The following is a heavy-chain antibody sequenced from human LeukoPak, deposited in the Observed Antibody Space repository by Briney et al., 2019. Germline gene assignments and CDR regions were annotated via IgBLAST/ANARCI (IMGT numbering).Heavy chain of an antibody. D-gene: IGHD4-17*01. CDR1: GGTFSSYA. V-gene: IGHV1-69*04. CDR3: AAQSTVFYDY. Sequence: SVKVSCKASGGTFSSYAISWVRQAPGQGLEWMGRITPILGIANYAQKFQGRVTITADKSTSTAYMELSSLRSEDTAVYYCAAQSTVFYDYWGQGTLVTVSS. CDR2: ITPILGIA. J-gene: IGHJ4*02.